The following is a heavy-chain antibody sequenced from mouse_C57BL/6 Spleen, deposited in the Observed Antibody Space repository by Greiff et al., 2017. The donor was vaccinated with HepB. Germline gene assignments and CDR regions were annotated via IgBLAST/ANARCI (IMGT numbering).Heavy chain of an antibody. CDR3: THYYGSSYGMGRYFDV. J-gene: IGHJ1*03. Sequence: EVQLQQSGAELVRPGASVKLSCTASGFNIKDDYMHWVKQRPEQGLEWIGWIDPENGDTEYASKFQGKATITADTSSNTAYLQLSSLTSEDTAVYYCTHYYGSSYGMGRYFDVWGTGTTVTVSS. CDR1: GFNIKDDY. CDR2: IDPENGDT. V-gene: IGHV14-4*01. D-gene: IGHD1-1*01.